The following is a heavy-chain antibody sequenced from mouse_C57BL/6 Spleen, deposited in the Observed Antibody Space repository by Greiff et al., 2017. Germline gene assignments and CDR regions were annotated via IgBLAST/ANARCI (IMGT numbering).Heavy chain of an antibody. CDR3: ARFYYGNLDWYFDV. CDR1: GYAFSSSW. D-gene: IGHD2-1*01. CDR2: IYPGDGDT. Sequence: QVHVKQSGPELVKPGASVKISCKASGYAFSSSWMNWVKQRPGKGLEWIGRIYPGDGDTNYTGKFKGKATLTADKSSSTAYMQLSSLTSEDSAVYFCARFYYGNLDWYFDVWGTGTTVTVSS. J-gene: IGHJ1*03. V-gene: IGHV1-82*01.